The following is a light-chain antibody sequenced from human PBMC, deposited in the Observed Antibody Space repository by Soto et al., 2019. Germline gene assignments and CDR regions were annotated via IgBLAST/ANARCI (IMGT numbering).Light chain of an antibody. CDR2: DAS. CDR3: QQRSNWPPIT. J-gene: IGKJ5*01. Sequence: EIVLTQSPDTRSLSPVECATSSVMRSQSVRSSYLAWYQQKPGQAPRLLIYDASNRATGIPARFSGSGSGTDFTLTISSLEPEDFAVYYCQQRSNWPPITFGQGTRLEIK. CDR1: QSVRSSY. V-gene: IGKV3-11*01.